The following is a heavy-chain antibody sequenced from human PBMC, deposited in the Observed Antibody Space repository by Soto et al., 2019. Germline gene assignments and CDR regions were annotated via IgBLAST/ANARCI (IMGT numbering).Heavy chain of an antibody. D-gene: IGHD5-12*01. Sequence: EVQLVESGGGLVQPGGSLRLSCAASGFTFSSYSMNWVRQAAGKGLEWVSYISSSSSTIYYADSVKGRFTISRDNAKNSLYLQMNSLRADDTAVSYCASDGYDRHWYYFDSWGQGTLVTVSS. J-gene: IGHJ4*02. CDR3: ASDGYDRHWYYFDS. CDR2: ISSSSSTI. CDR1: GFTFSSYS. V-gene: IGHV3-48*01.